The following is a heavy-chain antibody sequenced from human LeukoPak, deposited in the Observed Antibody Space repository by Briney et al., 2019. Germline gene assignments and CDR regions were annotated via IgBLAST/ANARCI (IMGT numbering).Heavy chain of an antibody. CDR3: ARDRDYYDSSGYYPLDY. CDR1: GYTFTGYY. D-gene: IGHD3-22*01. Sequence: ASVKVSCKASGYTFTGYYIHWVRQAPGQGLEWVGWINPNSGGTNYAQKFQGRITMTRDTSISTAYMELTRLRSDDTAVYYCARDRDYYDSSGYYPLDYWGQGSLVTVSS. J-gene: IGHJ4*02. V-gene: IGHV1-2*02. CDR2: INPNSGGT.